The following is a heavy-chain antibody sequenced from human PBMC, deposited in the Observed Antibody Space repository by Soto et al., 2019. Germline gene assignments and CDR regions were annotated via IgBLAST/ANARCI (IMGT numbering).Heavy chain of an antibody. D-gene: IGHD2-2*01. CDR2: VSPDGSRE. V-gene: IGHV3-33*05. CDR1: GFAFSIYG. J-gene: IGHJ4*02. Sequence: PGGSLRLSCAASGFAFSIYGMNWVRQAPGKGLEWVAYVSPDGSREYYLDSVRGRFTISRDNSKNTVYLQMNSLRAEDTALYYCARDDCTITSCFGYWGQGTPVTVSS. CDR3: ARDDCTITSCFGY.